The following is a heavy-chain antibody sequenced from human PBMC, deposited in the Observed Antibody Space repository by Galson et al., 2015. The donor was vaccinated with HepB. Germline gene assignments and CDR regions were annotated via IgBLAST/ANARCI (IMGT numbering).Heavy chain of an antibody. J-gene: IGHJ5*02. CDR2: VKSKTGGGTI. CDR1: GFTFSNAW. V-gene: IGHV3-15*01. CDR3: TTLGFDP. Sequence: SLRLSCAASGFTFSNAWMSWVRQAPGKGLEWVGRVKSKTGGGTIEYAAPVKGRFTISRDDSKNTLYLQMNSLKTEDTAVYYCTTLGFDPWGQGTLVTVTS.